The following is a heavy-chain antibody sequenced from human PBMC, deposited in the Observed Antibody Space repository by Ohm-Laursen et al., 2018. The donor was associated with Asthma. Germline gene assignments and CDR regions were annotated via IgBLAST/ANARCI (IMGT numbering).Heavy chain of an antibody. CDR1: GGSFSGYY. Sequence: SGTLSLTCAVYGGSFSGYYWSWIRQPPGKGLEWIGEINHSGSTNYNPSLKSRVTISVDTSKNQFSLKLSSVTAADTAVYYCARGRVRRYYDFWSGYSNFDYWGQGTLVTVSS. D-gene: IGHD3-3*01. V-gene: IGHV4-34*01. J-gene: IGHJ4*02. CDR2: INHSGST. CDR3: ARGRVRRYYDFWSGYSNFDY.